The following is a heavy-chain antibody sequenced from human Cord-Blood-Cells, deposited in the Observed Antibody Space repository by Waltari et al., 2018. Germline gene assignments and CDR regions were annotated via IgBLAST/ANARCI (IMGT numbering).Heavy chain of an antibody. CDR3: ARGGSGGDYFDY. CDR2: IYYSGRP. J-gene: IGHJ4*02. CDR1: VGSISSSSYY. V-gene: IGHV4-39*01. Sequence: QLQLQESGPGLVKPSETLSLTCTVSVGSISSSSYYWGWIPPPPGKGLEWIGSIYYSGRPYYHPSLKSRVTISVDTSKTQFSLKLSSVTAADTAVYYCARGGSGGDYFDYWGQGTLVTVSS. D-gene: IGHD3-10*01.